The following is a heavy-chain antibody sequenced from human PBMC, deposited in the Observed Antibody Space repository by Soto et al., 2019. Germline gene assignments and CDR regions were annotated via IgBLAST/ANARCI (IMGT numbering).Heavy chain of an antibody. CDR3: ARELGMATIGYYYYGMAV. D-gene: IGHD5-12*01. CDR1: GFTFSSYA. CDR2: ISYDGSNK. J-gene: IGHJ6*02. V-gene: IGHV3-30-3*01. Sequence: GGSLRLSCAASGFTFSSYAMHWVRQAPGKGLEWVAVISYDGSNKYYADSVKGRFTISRDNSKNTLYLQMNSLRAEDTAVYYCARELGMATIGYYYYGMAVWGQGTTGTGSS.